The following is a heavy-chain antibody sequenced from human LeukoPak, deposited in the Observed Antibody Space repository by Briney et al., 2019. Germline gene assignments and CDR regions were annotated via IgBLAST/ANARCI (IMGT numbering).Heavy chain of an antibody. CDR2: IWYDGSNK. Sequence: GRSLRLSCAASGFTFSSYGMHWVRQAPGKGLEWVAVIWYDGSNKYYADSVKGRFTISRDNSKNTLYLQMNSLRAEDTAVYYCAREEGIAVTDLAEYFQHWGQGTLVTVSS. CDR3: AREEGIAVTDLAEYFQH. D-gene: IGHD6-19*01. CDR1: GFTFSSYG. V-gene: IGHV3-33*01. J-gene: IGHJ1*01.